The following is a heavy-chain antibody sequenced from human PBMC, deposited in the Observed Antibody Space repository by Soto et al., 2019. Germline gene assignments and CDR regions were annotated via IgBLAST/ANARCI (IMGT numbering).Heavy chain of an antibody. CDR3: VKDSHYSGNYQELDY. V-gene: IGHV3-23*01. J-gene: IGHJ4*02. CDR1: GFIFSSYA. CDR2: LTPGGETT. D-gene: IGHD1-26*01. Sequence: GALRLSCAASGFIFSSYAMTWVRQAPGKGLEWVSALTPGGETTYYADSVKGRFTISRDNSKDTLYLQMNSLRVDDTALYYCVKDSHYSGNYQELDYWGQATRATVPX.